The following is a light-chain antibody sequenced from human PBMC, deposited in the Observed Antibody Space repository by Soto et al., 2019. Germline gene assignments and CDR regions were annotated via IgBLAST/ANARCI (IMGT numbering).Light chain of an antibody. CDR2: EVN. V-gene: IGLV2-14*01. CDR1: SSDVGANKY. CDR3: SSYSRVRPLEGV. J-gene: IGLJ3*02. Sequence: QSALTQPASVSGSPGQSITISCTGTSSDVGANKYVSWYQQRPGKAPKLLIYEVNNRPLGVSNRFSGSKSGNTASLTSSGLQAEDEAAYFCSSYSRVRPLEGVFGGGTKVTVL.